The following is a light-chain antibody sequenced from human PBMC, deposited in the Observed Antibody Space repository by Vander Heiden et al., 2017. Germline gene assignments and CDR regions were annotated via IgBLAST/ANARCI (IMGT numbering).Light chain of an antibody. CDR1: SSDVGGYNY. CDR2: EVS. Sequence: QSALTQPASAPGSPGPSITISCTGTSSDVGGYNYVSWYQQLPGKAPKLMIYEVSNRPSGVSNRFSGSKSGNTASLTISGLQAEDEADYYCSSYTSSSTLGVFGGGTKLTVL. J-gene: IGLJ3*02. V-gene: IGLV2-14*01. CDR3: SSYTSSSTLGV.